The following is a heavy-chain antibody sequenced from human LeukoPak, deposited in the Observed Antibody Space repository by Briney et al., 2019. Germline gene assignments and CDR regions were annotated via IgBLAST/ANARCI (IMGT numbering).Heavy chain of an antibody. J-gene: IGHJ3*02. V-gene: IGHV5-51*01. CDR1: GYKFTNYW. CDR2: IDPDDSQS. CDR3: ARPMAAVTNYAFDI. Sequence: GESLKISCKASGYKFTNYWIGWVRQMPGKGLEWMGIIDPDDSQSAYSPSFEGQVTISVDKSIRTAHLQWSSLKTSDTAIYYCARPMAAVTNYAFDIWGQGTMVTVSS. D-gene: IGHD4-17*01.